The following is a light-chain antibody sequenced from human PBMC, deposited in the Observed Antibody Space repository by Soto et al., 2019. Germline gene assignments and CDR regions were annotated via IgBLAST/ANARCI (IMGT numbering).Light chain of an antibody. CDR2: GAS. J-gene: IGKJ5*01. CDR1: QDISSR. Sequence: DIQMTQSPSSVSASVGDRVTISCRASQDISSRLAWYQQKPGKAPDLLIYGASNLQSGVPSRFSGSGSGTEFTLTISGLQPEDFGTYYCQQGNSLSITFGQGTRLEIK. CDR3: QQGNSLSIT. V-gene: IGKV1-12*01.